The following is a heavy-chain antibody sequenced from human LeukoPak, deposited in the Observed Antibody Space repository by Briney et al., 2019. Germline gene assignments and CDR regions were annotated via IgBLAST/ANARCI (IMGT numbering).Heavy chain of an antibody. J-gene: IGHJ4*02. Sequence: SETLSLTCTVSGCSISSGYYWGWIRQPPGKGLEWIGSIYHSGSTYYNPSLKSRVTISVDTSKNQFSLRLSSVTAADTAVYYCADYGEYAKGYWGQGTLVIVSS. CDR2: IYHSGST. CDR3: ADYGEYAKGY. V-gene: IGHV4-38-2*02. CDR1: GCSISSGYY. D-gene: IGHD4-17*01.